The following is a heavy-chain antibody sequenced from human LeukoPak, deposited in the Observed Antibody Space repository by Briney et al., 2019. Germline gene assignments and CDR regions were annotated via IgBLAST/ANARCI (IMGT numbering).Heavy chain of an antibody. V-gene: IGHV5-51*01. CDR3: ARHGNYDFWSGYYVDY. J-gene: IGHJ4*02. CDR1: GYSFTSYW. D-gene: IGHD3-3*01. CDR2: IYPGDSDT. Sequence: TSGASLKISCNGSGYSFTSYWIGWGRQMPGKGLELMGIIYPGDSDTRYSPSFQGQVTISADKSISPAYLQWSSLKASDTAMYYCARHGNYDFWSGYYVDYWGQGTLVTVSS.